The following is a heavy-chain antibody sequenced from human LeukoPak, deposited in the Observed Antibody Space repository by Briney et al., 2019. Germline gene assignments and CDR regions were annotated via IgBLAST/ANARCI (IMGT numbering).Heavy chain of an antibody. CDR2: IKSKTDGGTT. CDR1: GFTFSNAW. Sequence: TGGSLGLSCAASGFTFSNAWMSWVRQAPGKGLEWVGRIKSKTDGGTTDYAAPVKGRFTISRDDSKNTLYLQMNSLKTEDTAVYYCTTGDRGYCTNGVCDVDYWGQGTLVTVSS. CDR3: TTGDRGYCTNGVCDVDY. D-gene: IGHD2-8*01. J-gene: IGHJ4*02. V-gene: IGHV3-15*01.